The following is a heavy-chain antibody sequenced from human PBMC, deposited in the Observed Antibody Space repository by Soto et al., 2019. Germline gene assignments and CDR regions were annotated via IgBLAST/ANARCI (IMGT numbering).Heavy chain of an antibody. CDR2: IVVGSGNT. J-gene: IGHJ4*02. V-gene: IGHV1-58*01. CDR3: AARELDSYGSYYFDY. CDR1: GFTFTSSA. D-gene: IGHD5-18*01. Sequence: SVKVSCKASGFTFTSSAVQWVRQARGQRLEWIGWIVVGSGNTNYAQKFQERVTITRDMSTSTAHMELSSLRSEDTAVYYCAARELDSYGSYYFDYWGQGTLVTVSS.